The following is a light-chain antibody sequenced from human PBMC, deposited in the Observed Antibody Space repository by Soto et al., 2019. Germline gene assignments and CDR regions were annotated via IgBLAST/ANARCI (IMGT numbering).Light chain of an antibody. Sequence: DIQMTQSPSSLSASVGDRVTVTCRASQSISTFLNWYQQKPGKAPNLLIYTTSTLHGGVPSRFSGSGSGTDFTLTISSLQPEDFATYYCQQSFTAAWTFGQGTMVEIK. CDR2: TTS. CDR3: QQSFTAAWT. J-gene: IGKJ1*01. CDR1: QSISTF. V-gene: IGKV1-39*01.